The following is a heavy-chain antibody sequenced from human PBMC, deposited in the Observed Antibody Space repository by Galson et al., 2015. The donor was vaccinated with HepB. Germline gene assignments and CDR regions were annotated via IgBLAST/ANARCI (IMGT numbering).Heavy chain of an antibody. CDR1: GDSVSSNSAA. CDR2: TYYRSKWYT. J-gene: IGHJ4*02. CDR3: ARGSSFDF. V-gene: IGHV6-1*01. Sequence: CAISGDSVSSNSAAWNWMRQSPSRGLEWLGRTYYRSKWYTDYAPSVKRRITINPDTSKNQFSLQLNSVTPEDTAVNYCARGSSFDFWVQGILVTVSS. D-gene: IGHD6-13*01.